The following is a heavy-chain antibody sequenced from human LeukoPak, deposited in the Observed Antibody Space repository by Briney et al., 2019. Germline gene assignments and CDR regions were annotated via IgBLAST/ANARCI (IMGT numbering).Heavy chain of an antibody. CDR1: GGSLSGYY. CDR2: INHSGST. Sequence: PSETLSLTCAVYGGSLSGYYWSWIRQPPGKGLEWIGEINHSGSTNYNPSLKSRVTISVDTSKNQFSLKLSSVTAADTAVYYCARGRGSRPFDIWGQGTMVTVSS. CDR3: ARGRGSRPFDI. D-gene: IGHD1-26*01. J-gene: IGHJ3*02. V-gene: IGHV4-34*01.